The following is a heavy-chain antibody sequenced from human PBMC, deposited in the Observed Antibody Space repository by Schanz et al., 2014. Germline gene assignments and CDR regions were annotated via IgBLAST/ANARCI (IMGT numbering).Heavy chain of an antibody. CDR2: ISAYTNNT. CDR1: GYTFSSYG. Sequence: QVQLVQSGAEVKKPGASVKVSCKTSGYTFSSYGITWVRQAPGQGLEWMGWISAYTNNTNYAQKVQGRVTMTTDTSTSTSYVELTSLRCDDTAVYYCARDFSAYVGNYFDYWGQGTLVTVSS. D-gene: IGHD5-12*01. V-gene: IGHV1-18*01. CDR3: ARDFSAYVGNYFDY. J-gene: IGHJ4*02.